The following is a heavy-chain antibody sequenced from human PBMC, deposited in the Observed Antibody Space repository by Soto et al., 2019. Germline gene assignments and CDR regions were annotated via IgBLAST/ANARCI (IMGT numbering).Heavy chain of an antibody. J-gene: IGHJ4*02. CDR2: ISGSGATL. CDR3: ASSVVPAAPLGVDY. CDR1: GFTFTSCA. Sequence: PGGSLRLSCAASGFTFTSCAMSWVRQAPGKGLEWVTGISGSGATLYYTESVKGRFTISRDNSKKTLYLRMNSLRADDTAVYYCASSVVPAAPLGVDYWGQGTLVTVSS. D-gene: IGHD2-2*01. V-gene: IGHV3-23*01.